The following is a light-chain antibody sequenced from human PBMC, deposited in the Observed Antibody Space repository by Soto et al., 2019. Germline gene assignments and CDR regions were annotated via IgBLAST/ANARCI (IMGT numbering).Light chain of an antibody. CDR3: QAYDYSLTASV. Sequence: QSVLTQPPSVSRAPGQRVTLSCTGNTSNLGAGYDVHWYQQLPGAAPKLVIFGNRNRPSGVPERFSGSKSGTSASLAITGLQAEDEADYYCQAYDYSLTASVFGGGTKVTVL. V-gene: IGLV1-40*01. CDR1: TSNLGAGYD. J-gene: IGLJ3*02. CDR2: GNR.